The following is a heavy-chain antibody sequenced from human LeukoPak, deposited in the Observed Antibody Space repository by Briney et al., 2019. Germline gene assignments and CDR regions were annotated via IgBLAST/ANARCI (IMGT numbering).Heavy chain of an antibody. D-gene: IGHD3-10*01. CDR2: IRYDGSNK. Sequence: GGSLRLSCAASGFTFSSYGMHWVRQAPGKGLEWVAFIRYDGSNKYYADSVKGRFTISRDNSKNPLYLQMNSLRAEDTAVYYCARDTLIYYGSGTYYNVSGYGKDVWGQGTTVTVSS. V-gene: IGHV3-30*02. CDR3: ARDTLIYYGSGTYYNVSGYGKDV. J-gene: IGHJ6*02. CDR1: GFTFSSYG.